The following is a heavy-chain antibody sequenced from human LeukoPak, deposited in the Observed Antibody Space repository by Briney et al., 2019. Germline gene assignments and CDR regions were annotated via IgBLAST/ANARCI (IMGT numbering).Heavy chain of an antibody. V-gene: IGHV3-23*01. Sequence: GGSLRLSCAAFGFTFSSYAMSWVRQAPGKGLEWVSAISGSGGSTYYADSVKGRFTISRDNSKNTLYLQMNSLRAEDTAVYYCAKDNYNWNEHTFDYWGQGTRSPSPQ. J-gene: IGHJ4*02. CDR1: GFTFSSYA. CDR3: AKDNYNWNEHTFDY. D-gene: IGHD1-20*01. CDR2: ISGSGGST.